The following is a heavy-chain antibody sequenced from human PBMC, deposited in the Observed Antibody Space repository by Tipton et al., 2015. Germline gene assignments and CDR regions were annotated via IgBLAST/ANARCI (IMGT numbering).Heavy chain of an antibody. D-gene: IGHD3-22*01. CDR3: ARASIIQGYYHDSSRYYLFNS. V-gene: IGHV4-34*01. Sequence: TLSLTCAVYGGSFSGYYWNWIRQPPGKGLEWIGEINHSGSTNYNPSLKSRVTISVDKSKNQFSLKLSSVIAADTAVYYCARASIIQGYYHDSSRYYLFNSWGQGTLVTVSS. J-gene: IGHJ1*01. CDR1: GGSFSGYY. CDR2: INHSGST.